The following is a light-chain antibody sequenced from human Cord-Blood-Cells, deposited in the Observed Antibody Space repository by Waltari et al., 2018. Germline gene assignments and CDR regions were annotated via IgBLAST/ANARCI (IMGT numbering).Light chain of an antibody. V-gene: IGKV1-13*02. CDR1: QGIRSA. Sequence: AIQLTKSPSSLSASLGDSVTITCRASQGIRSALAWYQQKPGKAPKLLIYDASSLEIGVPSRFSGSGSGTDFTLTISSLQPEDFATYYCQQFNSYPLTFGGGTKVEIK. CDR3: QQFNSYPLT. CDR2: DAS. J-gene: IGKJ4*01.